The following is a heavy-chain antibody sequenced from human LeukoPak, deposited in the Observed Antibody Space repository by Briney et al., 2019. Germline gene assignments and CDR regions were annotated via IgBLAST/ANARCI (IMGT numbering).Heavy chain of an antibody. Sequence: SIYYSGSTYYNPSLESRVTISVDTSKNQFSLKLSSVTAADTAVYYCARGFWSGYYMVAYWGQGTLVTVSS. J-gene: IGHJ4*02. V-gene: IGHV4-39*07. CDR2: IYYSGST. D-gene: IGHD3-3*01. CDR3: ARGFWSGYYMVAY.